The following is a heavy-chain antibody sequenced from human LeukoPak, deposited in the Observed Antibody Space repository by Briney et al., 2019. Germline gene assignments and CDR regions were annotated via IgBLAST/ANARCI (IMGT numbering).Heavy chain of an antibody. CDR2: ISGSGVNT. D-gene: IGHD6-13*01. J-gene: IGHJ4*02. V-gene: IGHV3-23*01. Sequence: GGSLRLSCAASGFTFSGYWMSWVRQAPGKGLEWVSAISGSGVNTDHADSVKGRFTISRDNSKNTLYLQMNSLRVEDTAVYYCAKSFGPVIAAAGTGADWGQGTLVTVSS. CDR1: GFTFSGYW. CDR3: AKSFGPVIAAAGTGAD.